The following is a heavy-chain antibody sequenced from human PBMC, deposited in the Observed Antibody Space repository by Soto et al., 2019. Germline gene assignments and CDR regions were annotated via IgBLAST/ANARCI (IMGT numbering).Heavy chain of an antibody. V-gene: IGHV5-10-1*01. Sequence: DSLKISCKGSGYSFTSYWISWVRQMPGKGLEWMGRIDPSDSYTNYSPSFQGHVTISADKSISTAYLQWSSLKASDTAMYYCARKVNNGWDFRYNWFDACGQGTLVPLSA. CDR2: IDPSDSYT. CDR3: ARKVNNGWDFRYNWFDA. CDR1: GYSFTSYW. D-gene: IGHD2-8*01. J-gene: IGHJ5*02.